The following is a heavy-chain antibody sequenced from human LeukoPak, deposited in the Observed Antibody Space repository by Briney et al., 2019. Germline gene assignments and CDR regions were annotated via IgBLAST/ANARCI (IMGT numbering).Heavy chain of an antibody. Sequence: GGSLRLSCAASGFTSSDHYMDWVRQAPGKGLEWVGRSRNKANSYTTEYAASVKGRFTISRDESKNSLHLQMNCLKTEDMAVYYCARGYNSFDYWGQGILVTVSS. CDR3: ARGYNSFDY. D-gene: IGHD5-12*01. J-gene: IGHJ4*02. V-gene: IGHV3-72*01. CDR1: GFTSSDHY. CDR2: SRNKANSYTT.